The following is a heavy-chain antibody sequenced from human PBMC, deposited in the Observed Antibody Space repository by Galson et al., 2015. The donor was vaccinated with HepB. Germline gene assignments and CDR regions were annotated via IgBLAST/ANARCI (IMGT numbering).Heavy chain of an antibody. CDR2: IYYSGST. J-gene: IGHJ4*02. CDR1: GGSISSSSYY. V-gene: IGHV4-39*01. Sequence: SETLSLTCTVSGGSISSSSYYWGWIRQPPGKGLEWIGSIYYSGSTYYNPSLKSRVTISVDTSKNQFSLKLSSVTAADTAVYYCARWASYYYGSGSTRLGWGQGTLVTVSS. D-gene: IGHD3-10*01. CDR3: ARWASYYYGSGSTRLG.